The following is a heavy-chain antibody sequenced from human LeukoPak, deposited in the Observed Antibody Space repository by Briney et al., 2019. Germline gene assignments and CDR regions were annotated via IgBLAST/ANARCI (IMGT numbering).Heavy chain of an antibody. D-gene: IGHD4-17*01. Sequence: ASVKVSCKASGYTFTGYYMHWVRQAPGQGLEWMGWINPNSGGTNYAQKFQGRVTMTRDTSISTAYMELSSLRSEDTAVYYCARRYGDGGDYWGQGTLVTVSS. V-gene: IGHV1-2*02. CDR2: INPNSGGT. J-gene: IGHJ4*02. CDR1: GYTFTGYY. CDR3: ARRYGDGGDY.